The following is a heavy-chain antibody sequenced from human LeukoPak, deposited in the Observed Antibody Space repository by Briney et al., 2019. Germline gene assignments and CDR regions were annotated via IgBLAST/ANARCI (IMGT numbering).Heavy chain of an antibody. CDR3: ARDNHYDRSGYIWAFDI. CDR2: ISSSSSYI. CDR1: GFTFSSYS. D-gene: IGHD3-22*01. Sequence: GRSLRLSCAASGFTFSSYSMNWVRQAPGKGLEWVSSISSSSSYIYYADSVKGRFTISRDNAKNSLYLEMNSQRVEDTAVYYCARDNHYDRSGYIWAFDIWGRGTMVTVSS. V-gene: IGHV3-21*01. J-gene: IGHJ3*02.